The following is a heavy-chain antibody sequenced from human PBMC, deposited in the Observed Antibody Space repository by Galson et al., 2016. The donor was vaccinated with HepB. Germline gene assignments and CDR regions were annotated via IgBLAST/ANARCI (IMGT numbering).Heavy chain of an antibody. J-gene: IGHJ6*02. D-gene: IGHD2-8*02. V-gene: IGHV3-30*03. CDR2: ISYDEGNK. CDR1: GLTCSSYG. Sequence: SLRLSCAASGLTCSSYGMHWVRQAPGKGLEWVAVISYDEGNKYYADSVKGRFTISRDISKNTLYLHMNSLRAEDTAVYYCARDRRHSPTGEFVAMMYYYYGMDVWGQGTTVTVSS. CDR3: ARDRRHSPTGEFVAMMYYYYGMDV.